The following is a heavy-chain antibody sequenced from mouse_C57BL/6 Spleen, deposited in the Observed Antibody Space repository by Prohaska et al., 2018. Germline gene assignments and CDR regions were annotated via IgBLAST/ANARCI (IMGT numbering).Heavy chain of an antibody. J-gene: IGHJ3*01. CDR1: GFTFSSYA. D-gene: IGHD2-4*01. Sequence: DVKLVESGEDLVKPGGSLKLSCAASGFTFSSYAMSWVRQTPEQRLEWVAYISSGGDYIYYADTVKGRFTISRDNARNTLYLQMSSLKSEDTAMYDCTRDYDGAFFAYWGQGTLVTVSA. CDR3: TRDYDGAFFAY. CDR2: ISSGGDYI. V-gene: IGHV5-9-1*02.